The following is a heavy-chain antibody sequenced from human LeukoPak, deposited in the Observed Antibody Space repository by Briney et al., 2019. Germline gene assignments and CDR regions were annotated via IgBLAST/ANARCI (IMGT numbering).Heavy chain of an antibody. CDR2: IYYSGST. CDR3: ARDYGDGLRD. J-gene: IGHJ3*01. D-gene: IGHD5-24*01. V-gene: IGHV4-59*01. Sequence: PSETLSLTCTVSGGSISSYYWSWIRQPPGKGLEWIGYIYYSGSTNYNPSLKSRVTISVDTSKNQFSLKLSSVTAADTAVYYCARDYGDGLRDWGQGTMVTVSS. CDR1: GGSISSYY.